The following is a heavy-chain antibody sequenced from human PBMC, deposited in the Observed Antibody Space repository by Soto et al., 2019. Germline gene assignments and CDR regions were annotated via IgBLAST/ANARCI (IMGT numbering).Heavy chain of an antibody. CDR2: MSQSGTT. V-gene: IGHV4-4*02. J-gene: IGHJ3*01. CDR1: GGSAIKSIS. D-gene: IGHD2-8*01. CDR3: ARNGAFDL. Sequence: PSETLSLTCAVSGGSAIKSISWTWVRQPPGKGLEWIGEMSQSGTTNYNPSLRGRVTISVDNSKNQFSLSLISVTAADTAVYYCARNGAFDLWGQGTMVT.